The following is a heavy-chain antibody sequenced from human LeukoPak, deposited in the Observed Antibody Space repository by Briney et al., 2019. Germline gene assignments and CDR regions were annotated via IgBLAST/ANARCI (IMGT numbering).Heavy chain of an antibody. CDR2: IYWNDDK. Sequence: SGPTLVKPTQTLTLTCTFSGFSLNTSGVSVGWSRQPPGKALEWLALIYWNDDKHYSPSLKSRLTITKDSSKNQVVLTMTNMDPVDTATYYCAQGKYYYDSSAGYNWFDPWGQGTLVTVSS. CDR3: AQGKYYYDSSAGYNWFDP. J-gene: IGHJ5*02. D-gene: IGHD3-22*01. CDR1: GFSLNTSGVS. V-gene: IGHV2-5*01.